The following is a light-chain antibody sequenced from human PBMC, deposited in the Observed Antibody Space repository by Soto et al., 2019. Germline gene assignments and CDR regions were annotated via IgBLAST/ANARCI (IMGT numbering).Light chain of an antibody. J-gene: IGKJ1*01. CDR2: GAS. CDR3: QQSYITPQT. Sequence: EIVMTQSPATLSVSPGERATLSCRASQSVSSNLAWYQQKPGQAPRLLIYGASTRATGIPARFSGSGSGTDFTLTISRLEPEDFATYYCQQSYITPQTFGLGTKVDIK. CDR1: QSVSSN. V-gene: IGKV3-15*01.